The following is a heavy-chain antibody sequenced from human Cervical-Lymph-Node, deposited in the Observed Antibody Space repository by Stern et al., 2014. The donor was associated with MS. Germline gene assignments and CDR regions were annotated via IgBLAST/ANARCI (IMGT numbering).Heavy chain of an antibody. CDR3: ALGGLLYFDY. V-gene: IGHV3-72*01. CDR2: TRNKANSYTT. J-gene: IGHJ4*02. Sequence: EMQLVESGGGLSRPEGPLGLPGEPSELPFRDPNMAGVPQAPGRGRGGVGRTRNKANSYTTEYAASVKGRFTISRDDSKNSLYLQMNSLKTEDTAVYYCALGGLLYFDYWGQGTLVTVSS. CDR1: ELPFRDPN. D-gene: IGHD2-21*02.